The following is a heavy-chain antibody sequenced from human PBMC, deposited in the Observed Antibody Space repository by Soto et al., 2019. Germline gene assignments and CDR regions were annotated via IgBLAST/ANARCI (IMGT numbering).Heavy chain of an antibody. CDR3: AKLAAAGRSPRWFDP. CDR1: GYSFTSYW. D-gene: IGHD6-13*01. Sequence: GESLKISCKGSGYSFTSYWIGGVGQVPGKGLEWMGIIYPGDSDTRYSPSFQGQVTISADKSISTAYLQWSSLKASDTAMYYCAKLAAAGRSPRWFDPWGQGTLVTVSS. J-gene: IGHJ5*02. V-gene: IGHV5-51*01. CDR2: IYPGDSDT.